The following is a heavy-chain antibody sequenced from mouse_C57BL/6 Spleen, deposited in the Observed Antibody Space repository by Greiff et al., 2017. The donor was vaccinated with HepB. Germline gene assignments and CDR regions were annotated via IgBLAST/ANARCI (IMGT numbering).Heavy chain of an antibody. D-gene: IGHD3-2*02. J-gene: IGHJ2*01. Sequence: QVQLQQSGPELVKPGASVKISCKASGYAFSSSWMNWVKQRPGKGLEWIGRIYPGDGDTNYNGKFKGKATLTADKSSSTAYMQLSGMTSEYSAVYFCARADQAGYFDYWGQGTTLTVSS. CDR3: ARADQAGYFDY. CDR1: GYAFSSSW. V-gene: IGHV1-82*01. CDR2: IYPGDGDT.